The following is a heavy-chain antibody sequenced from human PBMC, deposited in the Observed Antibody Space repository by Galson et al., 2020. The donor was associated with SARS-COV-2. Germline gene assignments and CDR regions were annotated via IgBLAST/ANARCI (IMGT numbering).Heavy chain of an antibody. V-gene: IGHV4-59*11. CDR1: GGSISFHY. J-gene: IGHJ4*02. CDR3: AGGRDYTFAY. CDR2: IYHNGDS. Sequence: SEPLSLTCTVSGGSISFHYWNWIRQPPGKGLEWVGFIYHNGDSNYNPSLKSRVTISIDTFKNQFSLNLYFVTDADTAVYYCAGGRDYTFAYWGQGSLVTVSS. D-gene: IGHD4-4*01.